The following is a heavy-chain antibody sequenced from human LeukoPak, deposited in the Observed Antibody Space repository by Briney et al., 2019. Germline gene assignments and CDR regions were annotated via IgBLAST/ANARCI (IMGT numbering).Heavy chain of an antibody. D-gene: IGHD5-18*01. V-gene: IGHV3-30-3*01. CDR2: ISYDGSNK. J-gene: IGHJ4*02. CDR3: AREGRGGIQLWFDY. CDR1: GFTFSSYA. Sequence: PGGSLRLSCAAPGFTFSSYAMHWVRQAPGKGLEWVAVISYDGSNKYYADSVKGRFTISRDNSKNTLYLQMNSLRAEDTAVYYCAREGRGGIQLWFDYWGQGTLVTVSS.